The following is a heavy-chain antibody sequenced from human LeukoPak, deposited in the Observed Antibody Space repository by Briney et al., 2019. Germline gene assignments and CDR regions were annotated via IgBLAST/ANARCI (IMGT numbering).Heavy chain of an antibody. Sequence: PSKTLSLTCAVYGGSFSGYYWSWIRQPPGKGLEWIGEINHRGSTNYNPSLKSRVTISVDTSKNQFSLKLSSVTAADTAVYYCARLQQLVMFPKYYYYYYMTSGAKGPRSPSP. J-gene: IGHJ6*03. V-gene: IGHV4-34*01. CDR2: INHRGST. CDR1: GGSFSGYY. D-gene: IGHD6-13*01. CDR3: ARLQQLVMFPKYYYYYYMTS.